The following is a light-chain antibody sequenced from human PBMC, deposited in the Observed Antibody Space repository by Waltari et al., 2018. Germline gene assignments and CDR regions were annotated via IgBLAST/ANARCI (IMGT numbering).Light chain of an antibody. CDR2: AAS. CDR1: QTIGTY. V-gene: IGKV1-39*01. J-gene: IGKJ2*01. Sequence: DIQMTQSPSSLSHSVGDRVTITCRAQQTIGTYVNWYHQKPGKAPNLLISAASRVHSGVPSRFSGSGSGTDFTLTINRLQAEDFATYYCQQSSTNPYTFGRGTRLEIK. CDR3: QQSSTNPYT.